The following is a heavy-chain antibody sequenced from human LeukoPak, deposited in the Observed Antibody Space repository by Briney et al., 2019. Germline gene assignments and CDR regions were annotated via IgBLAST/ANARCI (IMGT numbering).Heavy chain of an antibody. CDR3: ARGRRRAGTMGSWFDP. J-gene: IGHJ5*02. CDR2: IYTSGST. V-gene: IGHV4-61*02. Sequence: SQTLSLTCTVSGGSISSGSYYWSWIRQPAGKGLEWIGRIYTSGSTNYNPSLKSRVTISVDTSKNQFSLKLSSVTAADTAVYYCARGRRRAGTMGSWFDPWGQGTLVTVSS. CDR1: GGSISSGSYY. D-gene: IGHD1-7*01.